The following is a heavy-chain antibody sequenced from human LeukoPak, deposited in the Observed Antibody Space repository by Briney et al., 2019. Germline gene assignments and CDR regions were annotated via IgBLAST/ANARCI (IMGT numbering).Heavy chain of an antibody. CDR1: GFTFSSYG. Sequence: GGSLRLSCAASGFTFSSYGMHWVRRAPGKGLEGVAFIRYDGSNKYYADSVKGRFTISRDNSKNTLYLQMNSLRAEDTAVYYCAKIGLLWFGEESLAFDYWGQGTLVTVSS. V-gene: IGHV3-30*02. CDR2: IRYDGSNK. CDR3: AKIGLLWFGEESLAFDY. J-gene: IGHJ4*02. D-gene: IGHD3-10*01.